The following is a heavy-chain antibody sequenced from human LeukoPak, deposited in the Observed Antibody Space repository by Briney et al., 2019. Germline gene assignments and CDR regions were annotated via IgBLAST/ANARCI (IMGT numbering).Heavy chain of an antibody. J-gene: IGHJ5*02. Sequence: GGSLRLSCAASGFTVSSNYMSWVRQAPGKGLEWVSVIYSGGSTYYADSVKGRFTISRDNSKNTLYLQMNSLRAEDTAVYYCARDSYYYDSSGYYLDTQYSWGQGTPVTVSS. CDR2: IYSGGST. D-gene: IGHD3-22*01. CDR1: GFTVSSNY. CDR3: ARDSYYYDSSGYYLDTQYS. V-gene: IGHV3-66*02.